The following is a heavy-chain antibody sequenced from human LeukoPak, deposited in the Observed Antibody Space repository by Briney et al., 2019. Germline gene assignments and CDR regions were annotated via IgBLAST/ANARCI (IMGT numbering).Heavy chain of an antibody. CDR2: MKEDGSDI. CDR1: GFTFDEYT. CDR3: ARGGAVAGRFDP. V-gene: IGHV3-7*01. D-gene: IGHD6-19*01. J-gene: IGHJ5*02. Sequence: QPGGSLRLSCAASGFTFDEYTMSWVRQAPGKGLEWVAKMKEDGSDIHYVDSVRGRFSISRDNAKDSLYLQMNSLRVDDTAVYYCARGGAVAGRFDPWGQGTQVTVSS.